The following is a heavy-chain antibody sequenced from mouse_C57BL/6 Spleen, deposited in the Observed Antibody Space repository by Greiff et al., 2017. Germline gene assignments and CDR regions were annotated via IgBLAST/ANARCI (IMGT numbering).Heavy chain of an antibody. V-gene: IGHV3-8*01. CDR3: ARSRTAQSPFYWYFDV. CDR1: GYSITSDY. D-gene: IGHD3-2*02. J-gene: IGHJ1*03. Sequence: EVMLVESGPGLAKPSQTLSLTCSVTGYSITSDYWNWIRQFPGNKLEYMGYISYSGSTYYNPSLKSRISITRDTSKNQYYLQLNSVTTEDTATYYCARSRTAQSPFYWYFDVWGTGTTVTVSS. CDR2: ISYSGST.